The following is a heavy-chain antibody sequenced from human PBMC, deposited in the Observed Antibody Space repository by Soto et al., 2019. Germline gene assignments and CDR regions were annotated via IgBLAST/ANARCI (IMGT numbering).Heavy chain of an antibody. Sequence: DVQLVESGGGLIQPGESLRLSCAAFGLTISGKKYVAWVRQAPGKGLEWVSALYDVAGSFYADSVTGRFTTSSDSSKTTVYLQMNDLRPDDTAVYYCATWHEREHAFDVWGQGTTVIISS. J-gene: IGHJ3*01. CDR2: LYDVAGS. V-gene: IGHV3-53*01. CDR3: ATWHEREHAFDV. D-gene: IGHD1-1*01. CDR1: GLTISGKKY.